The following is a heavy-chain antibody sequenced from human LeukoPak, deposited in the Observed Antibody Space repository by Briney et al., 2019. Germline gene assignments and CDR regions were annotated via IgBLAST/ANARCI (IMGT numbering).Heavy chain of an antibody. CDR1: GFTFSSYS. Sequence: PGGSLRLSCAASGFTFSSYSMNWVRQAPGKGLEWVSSISSSSSYIYYADSVKGRFTISRDNAKNSLYLQMNSLRAEDTAVYYCASNVLGHADYFVGWFDPWGQGTLVTVSS. CDR3: ASNVLGHADYFVGWFDP. J-gene: IGHJ5*02. CDR2: ISSSSSYI. V-gene: IGHV3-21*01. D-gene: IGHD4-17*01.